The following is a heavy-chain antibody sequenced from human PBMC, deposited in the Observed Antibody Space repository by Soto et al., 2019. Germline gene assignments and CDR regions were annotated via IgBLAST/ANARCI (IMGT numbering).Heavy chain of an antibody. CDR2: IDMSIGHT. V-gene: IGHV1-18*01. CDR3: ARASYWIGGTFTTWFHP. D-gene: IGHD2-15*01. Sequence: QVQLVQSEVEVSKPGASVMVSCKASGYTFTSYGITWVRRAPGQGLEWVGWIDMSIGHTTYAQNFRHRVSMTADTATETAYFDLRGLTSDDPAVYYCARASYWIGGTFTTWFHPWGQGTLGTVS. J-gene: IGHJ5*02. CDR1: GYTFTSYG.